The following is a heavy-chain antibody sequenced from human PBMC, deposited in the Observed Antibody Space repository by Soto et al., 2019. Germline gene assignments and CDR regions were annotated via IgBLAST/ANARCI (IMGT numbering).Heavy chain of an antibody. CDR3: ATSSGSAYGLDV. CDR1: AGSISTTNW. V-gene: IGHV4-4*02. Sequence: LSLTCAVSAGSISTTNWYVWVRQPPGMGLEWIGEIYHTGTTTYNPSLKSRVTMSVDTSKNQSSLRLSFVTAADTAVYYCATSSGSAYGLDVWGPGATVTVSS. J-gene: IGHJ6*02. CDR2: IYHTGTT. D-gene: IGHD3-10*01.